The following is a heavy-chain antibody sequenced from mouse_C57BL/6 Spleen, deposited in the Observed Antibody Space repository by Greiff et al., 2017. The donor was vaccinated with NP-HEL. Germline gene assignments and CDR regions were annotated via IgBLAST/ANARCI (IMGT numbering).Heavy chain of an antibody. D-gene: IGHD1-1*01. CDR3: ARTTVGSSRYFDV. J-gene: IGHJ1*03. CDR2: IWSGGST. Sequence: VQLQESGPGLVQPSQSLSITCTVSGFSLTSYGVHWVRQSPGKGLEWLGVIWSGGSTDYNAAFISRLSISKDNSKSQVFFKMNSLQADDTAIYYCARTTVGSSRYFDVWGTGTTVTVSS. V-gene: IGHV2-2*01. CDR1: GFSLTSYG.